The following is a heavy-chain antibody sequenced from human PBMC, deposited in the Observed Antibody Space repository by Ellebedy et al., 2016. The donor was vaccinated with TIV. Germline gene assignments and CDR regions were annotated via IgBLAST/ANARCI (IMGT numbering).Heavy chain of an antibody. Sequence: AASVQVSCKASGYTFTGYYMHWVRQAPGQGLEWMGWINPNSGGTNYAQKFQGRVTMTRDTSISTAYMELSRLRSDDTAVYYCARAGEISIYCSGGRCYRVAYDYWGQGTLVTVSS. D-gene: IGHD2-15*01. V-gene: IGHV1-2*02. CDR2: INPNSGGT. CDR1: GYTFTGYY. CDR3: ARAGEISIYCSGGRCYRVAYDY. J-gene: IGHJ4*02.